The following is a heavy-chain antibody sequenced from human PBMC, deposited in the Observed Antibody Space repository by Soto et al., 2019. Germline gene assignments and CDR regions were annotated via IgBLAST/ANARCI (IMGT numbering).Heavy chain of an antibody. CDR3: ERRYGSCFDY. J-gene: IGHJ4*02. CDR2: IYYSGST. D-gene: IGHD5-18*01. V-gene: IGHV4-59*08. Sequence: QVQLQESGPGLVKPSETLSLTCTISGGSISSYYWSWIRQPPGKGLEWIGYIYYSGSTNYNPSLTSRVAISVNPSKSQFSLKRSSVTAADTAVYYCERRYGSCFDYWGQGTLVTVSS. CDR1: GGSISSYY.